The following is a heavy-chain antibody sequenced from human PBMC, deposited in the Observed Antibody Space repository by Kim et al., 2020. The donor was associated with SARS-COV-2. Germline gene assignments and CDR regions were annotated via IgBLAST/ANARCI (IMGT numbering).Heavy chain of an antibody. D-gene: IGHD3-10*01. V-gene: IGHV4-34*01. Sequence: SETLSLTCAVYGGSFSGYYWSWIRQPPGKGLEWIGEINHSGSTNYNPSLKSRVTISVDTSKNQFSLKLSSVTAADTAVYYCARGYGSGSYYKRNYYGMDVWGQGTTVTVSS. CDR1: GGSFSGYY. CDR3: ARGYGSGSYYKRNYYGMDV. CDR2: INHSGST. J-gene: IGHJ6*02.